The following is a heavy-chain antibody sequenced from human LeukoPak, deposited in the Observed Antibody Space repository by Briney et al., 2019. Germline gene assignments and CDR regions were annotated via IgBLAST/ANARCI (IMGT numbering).Heavy chain of an antibody. CDR2: INHSGST. J-gene: IGHJ6*03. V-gene: IGHV4-34*01. Sequence: PSETLSLTCAVYGGSFSGYYWRWIRQPPGKGLEWIGEINHSGSTNYNPSLKSRVTISVDTSKNQFSLKLSSVTAADTAVYYCARGRYCSSTSCYAYYYYYMDVWGKGTTVTVSS. D-gene: IGHD2-2*01. CDR1: GGSFSGYY. CDR3: ARGRYCSSTSCYAYYYYYMDV.